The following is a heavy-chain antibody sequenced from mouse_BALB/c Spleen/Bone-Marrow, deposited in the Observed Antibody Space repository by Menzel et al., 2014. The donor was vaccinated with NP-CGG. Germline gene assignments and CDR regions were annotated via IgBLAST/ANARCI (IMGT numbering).Heavy chain of an antibody. D-gene: IGHD1-1*01. CDR2: INNNGGST. Sequence: EVKLVESGGGLVQPGGSLKLSCAASGFTLSSYGMSWVRQTPDKRLELVATINNNGGSTYYPDSVKGQFTISRDNAKNTLYLQMSSLKSEDTAMYYCARVYGWYFDVWGAGTTVTVSS. J-gene: IGHJ1*01. CDR3: ARVYGWYFDV. V-gene: IGHV5-6-3*01. CDR1: GFTLSSYG.